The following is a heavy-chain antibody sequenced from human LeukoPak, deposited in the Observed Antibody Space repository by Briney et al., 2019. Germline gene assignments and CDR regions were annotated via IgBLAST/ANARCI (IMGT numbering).Heavy chain of an antibody. CDR3: AEGAYCSGGSCYFRANWFDH. CDR1: GYTFTIYA. CDR2: INTNTGNP. V-gene: IGHV7-4-1*02. D-gene: IGHD2-15*01. Sequence: ASVKLSFKASGYTFTIYAMNWVRQAPGQGLEWMGWINTNTGNPTYAQGFTGRFVFSLDTSVSTAYLQISSLKAEDTAVYYCAEGAYCSGGSCYFRANWFDHWGQGTLVTVSS. J-gene: IGHJ5*02.